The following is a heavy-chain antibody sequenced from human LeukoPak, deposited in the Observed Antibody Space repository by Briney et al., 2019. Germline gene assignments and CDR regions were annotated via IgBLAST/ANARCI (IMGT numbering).Heavy chain of an antibody. D-gene: IGHD3-10*01. CDR2: ISWNSGSI. J-gene: IGHJ4*02. CDR3: AKSPASMVRGVNFDY. Sequence: PGGSLRLSCAASGFTFDDYAMHWVRQAPGKGLEWVSGISWNSGSIGYADSVKGRFTISRDNAENSLYLQMNSLRAEDTALYYCAKSPASMVRGVNFDYWGQGTLVTVSS. CDR1: GFTFDDYA. V-gene: IGHV3-9*01.